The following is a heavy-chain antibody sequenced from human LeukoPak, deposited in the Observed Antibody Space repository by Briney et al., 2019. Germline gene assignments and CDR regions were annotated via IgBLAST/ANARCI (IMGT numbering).Heavy chain of an antibody. J-gene: IGHJ6*03. D-gene: IGHD3-3*01. Sequence: SETLSLTCTVSGGSISSGGYYWSWIRQHPGKGLEWIGYIYYSGSTYYNPSLKSRVTISVDTSKNQFSLKLSSVTAADTAVYYCARARSRITIFGRYYYYYVDVWGKGTTVTVSS. CDR3: ARARSRITIFGRYYYYYVDV. V-gene: IGHV4-31*03. CDR1: GGSISSGGYY. CDR2: IYYSGST.